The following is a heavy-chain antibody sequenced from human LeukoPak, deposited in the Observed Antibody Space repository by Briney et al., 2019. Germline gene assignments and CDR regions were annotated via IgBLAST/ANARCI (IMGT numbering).Heavy chain of an antibody. J-gene: IGHJ6*02. Sequence: PSETLSLTCTVSGGSISSGDYYWSWIRQPSGKGLEWIGYIYYSGSTYYNPSLKSRVTISVDTSKNQFSLKLSSVTAADTAVYYCARSGWYGWWVYYYYGMDVWGQGTTVTVSS. V-gene: IGHV4-30-4*01. CDR3: ARSGWYGWWVYYYYGMDV. CDR2: IYYSGST. D-gene: IGHD6-19*01. CDR1: GGSISSGDYY.